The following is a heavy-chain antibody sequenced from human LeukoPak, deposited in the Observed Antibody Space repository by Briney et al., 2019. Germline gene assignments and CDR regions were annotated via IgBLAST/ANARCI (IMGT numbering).Heavy chain of an antibody. CDR3: ARDPEESYHFDY. J-gene: IGHJ4*02. CDR1: GGSISSGGYY. V-gene: IGHV4-31*03. CDR2: IYYSGST. Sequence: PSETLSLTCTVSGGSISSGGYYWSWIRQHPGKGLEWIGYIYYSGSTYYNPSLKSRVTISVDTSKNQFSLKLSSVTAADTAVYFCARDPEESYHFDYWGQGTLVTVSS. D-gene: IGHD2/OR15-2a*01.